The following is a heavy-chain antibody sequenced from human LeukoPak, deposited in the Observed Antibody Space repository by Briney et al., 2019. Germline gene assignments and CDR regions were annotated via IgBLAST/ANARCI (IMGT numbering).Heavy chain of an antibody. CDR2: ISSNGGST. V-gene: IGHV3-64D*06. CDR3: VKDGVIAAAATLHFDY. D-gene: IGHD6-13*01. Sequence: GGSLRLSCAASGFTFSSYGMHWVRQAPGKGLEYVSAISSNGGSTYYADSVKGRFTISRDNSKNTLYLQMSSLRAEDTAVYYCVKDGVIAAAATLHFDYWGQGTLVTVSS. CDR1: GFTFSSYG. J-gene: IGHJ4*02.